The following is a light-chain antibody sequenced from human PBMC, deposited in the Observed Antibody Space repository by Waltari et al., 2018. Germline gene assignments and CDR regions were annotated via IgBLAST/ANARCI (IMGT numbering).Light chain of an antibody. V-gene: IGLV2-14*03. Sequence: QSALTQPASVSGSPGQSITISCTGSSSDIGDYNYVSWYQQYPVQAPKLILFDVTDRPTWVSPRFSGSTSGNTASLTISGLQTEDEADYYCNSYASTSTLVFGTGTKVTVL. J-gene: IGLJ1*01. CDR1: SSDIGDYNY. CDR2: DVT. CDR3: NSYASTSTLV.